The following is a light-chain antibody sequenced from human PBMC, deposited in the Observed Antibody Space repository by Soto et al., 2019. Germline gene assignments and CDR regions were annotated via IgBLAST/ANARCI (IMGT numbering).Light chain of an antibody. Sequence: DIVLTQSPGTLSLSPGDRATLSCRASQSVSSSHLAWYQQKPGQAPRLLIYGASNRATGIPDRFSGSGSGTYFTLTISRLEPEDFAGYYCQQYGGSPRYTFGQGTKLEIK. CDR1: QSVSSSH. CDR3: QQYGGSPRYT. J-gene: IGKJ2*01. CDR2: GAS. V-gene: IGKV3-20*01.